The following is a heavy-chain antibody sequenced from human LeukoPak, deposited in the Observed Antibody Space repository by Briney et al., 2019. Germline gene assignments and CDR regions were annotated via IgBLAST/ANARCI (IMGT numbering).Heavy chain of an antibody. V-gene: IGHV3-23*01. CDR2: ISGNGHET. CDR1: GFIFSNYG. Sequence: GSLRLSCAASGFIFSNYGMSWVRQTPGKGLEWVSVISGNGHETFYTDSVKGRFTISRDNSMNTLYLQMNSLGAEDTALYYCARDRVPGTSPKMDSWGQGTLVTVSS. CDR3: ARDRVPGTSPKMDS. D-gene: IGHD1-1*01. J-gene: IGHJ4*02.